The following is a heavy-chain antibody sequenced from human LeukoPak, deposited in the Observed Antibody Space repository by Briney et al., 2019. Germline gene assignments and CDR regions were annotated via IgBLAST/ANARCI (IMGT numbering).Heavy chain of an antibody. V-gene: IGHV3-30*03. CDR1: GFTFNNYV. Sequence: GRSLRLSCAASGFTFNNYVMHWVRQAPGKGLEWVALISYDGSNKYYADSVKGRFTISRDNAKNSLYLQMNSLRAEDTAVYYCARGWISDSFDYWGQGTLVTVSS. J-gene: IGHJ4*02. D-gene: IGHD5-12*01. CDR2: ISYDGSNK. CDR3: ARGWISDSFDY.